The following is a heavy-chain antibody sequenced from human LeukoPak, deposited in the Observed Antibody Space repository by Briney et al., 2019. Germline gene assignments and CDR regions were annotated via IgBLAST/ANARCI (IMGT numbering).Heavy chain of an antibody. V-gene: IGHV4-59*01. D-gene: IGHD3-10*01. CDR2: IYYSGST. CDR3: ARGRYGSGSYNLDY. Sequence: SETLSLTCTVSGGSISSYYWSWIRQPPGKGLEWIGYIYYSGSTNYNPSLKSRVTISVDTSKNQFSLKLSSVTAADTAVYYCARGRYGSGSYNLDYWGQGTLVTVSS. J-gene: IGHJ4*02. CDR1: GGSISSYY.